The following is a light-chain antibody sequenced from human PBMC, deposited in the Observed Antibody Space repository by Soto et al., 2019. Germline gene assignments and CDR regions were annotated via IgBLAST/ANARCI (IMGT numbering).Light chain of an antibody. CDR1: RTDVGGYNF. CDR2: EVS. Sequence: QSALTQPASVSGSPGQSITISCTGTRTDVGGYNFVSWYQQHPGKAPKLIIYEVSNRPSGVSNRFSGSKSDNTAFLTISGLQAEDEADYYCCSYVSSKTYVFGTGTKLTVL. V-gene: IGLV2-14*01. J-gene: IGLJ1*01. CDR3: CSYVSSKTYV.